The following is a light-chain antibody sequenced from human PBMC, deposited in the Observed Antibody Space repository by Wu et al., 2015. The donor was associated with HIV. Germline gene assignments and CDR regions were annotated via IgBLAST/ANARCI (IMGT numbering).Light chain of an antibody. J-gene: IGKJ1*01. CDR1: QSVSSNY. CDR3: QLYGTSWT. Sequence: EIVLTQSPGTLSLSPGERATLSCRASQSVSSNYLAWHQQKPGQAPNLLIYGASNRATGIPDRFSGSGSGTDFTLTISRLEPEDFAVYYCQLYGTSWTFGQGTKVEIK. V-gene: IGKV3-20*01. CDR2: GAS.